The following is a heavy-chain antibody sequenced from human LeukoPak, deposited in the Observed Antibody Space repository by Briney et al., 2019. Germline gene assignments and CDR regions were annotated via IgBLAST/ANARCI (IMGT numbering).Heavy chain of an antibody. Sequence: GESLKISCKGSGYSFTNYWIGWVRQMPGKGLEWMGIIYPGDSDTRYSPSFQGQVTISVDKSVTTAYLQWSSLKASDSAFYYCARQSGTYGFPDYWGQGTLVTVSS. CDR1: GYSFTNYW. CDR2: IYPGDSDT. D-gene: IGHD1-26*01. J-gene: IGHJ4*02. V-gene: IGHV5-51*01. CDR3: ARQSGTYGFPDY.